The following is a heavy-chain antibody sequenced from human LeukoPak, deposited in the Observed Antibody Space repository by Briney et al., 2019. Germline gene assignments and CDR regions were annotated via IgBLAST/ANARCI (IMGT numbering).Heavy chain of an antibody. J-gene: IGHJ4*02. CDR2: ISSSSNYI. CDR1: RFTFSSYT. Sequence: GGSLRLSCAASRFTFSSYTMNWVRQAPGKGLEWVTSISSSSNYIYYADSVRGRFTISRDNAKNSLYLQLNSLRAEDTAVYYCARALAKPHNFDYWGQGTLVTVSS. CDR3: ARALAKPHNFDY. D-gene: IGHD5-12*01. V-gene: IGHV3-21*01.